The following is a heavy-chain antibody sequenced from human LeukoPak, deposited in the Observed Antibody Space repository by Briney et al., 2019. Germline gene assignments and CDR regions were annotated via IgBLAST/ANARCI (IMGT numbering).Heavy chain of an antibody. Sequence: GGSLRLSCAASGFTVSSIYMTWVRQAPGKGLEWVSVIYSGGSTSYSDSVKGRFTISRDSSKNMLYLQMNSLRAEDTAVYYCARVSTHAFGIWGQGTMVTVSS. CDR2: IYSGGST. V-gene: IGHV3-53*01. J-gene: IGHJ3*02. CDR3: ARVSTHAFGI. CDR1: GFTVSSIY.